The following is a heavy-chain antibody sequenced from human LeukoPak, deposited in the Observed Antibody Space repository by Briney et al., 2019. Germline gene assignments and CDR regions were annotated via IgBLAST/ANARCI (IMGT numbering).Heavy chain of an antibody. J-gene: IGHJ4*02. CDR1: GFTFSSYS. CDR3: ARDRGYGDYSLDY. CDR2: ISSSSSYI. V-gene: IGHV3-21*01. Sequence: GGSLRLSCVASGFTFSSYSMNWVRQAPGEGLEWVSSISSSSSYIYYADSVKGRFTISRDNAKNSLYLQMNSLRAEDTAVYYCARDRGYGDYSLDYWGQGTLVTVSS. D-gene: IGHD4-17*01.